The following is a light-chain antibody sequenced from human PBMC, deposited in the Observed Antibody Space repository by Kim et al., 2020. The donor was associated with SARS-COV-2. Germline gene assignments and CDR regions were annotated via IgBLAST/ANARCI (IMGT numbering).Light chain of an antibody. CDR2: AAS. J-gene: IGKJ4*01. Sequence: DIQLTQSQSSLSASVGDGVTITCRASQGISTNLAWYQQKPGKAPRLLIYAASTLESGVPSRFSGRGSGTEFTLAINSLQPEDFATYYCQQINSFPLTFGGGTKVDIK. CDR3: QQINSFPLT. CDR1: QGISTN. V-gene: IGKV1-9*01.